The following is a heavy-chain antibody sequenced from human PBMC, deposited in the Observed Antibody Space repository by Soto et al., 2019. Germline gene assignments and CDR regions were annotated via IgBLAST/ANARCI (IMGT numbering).Heavy chain of an antibody. CDR2: ISDYTSNT. CDR1: GYTFTSYG. CDR3: ARDKKLITGWSFDY. V-gene: IGHV1-18*01. D-gene: IGHD6-19*01. J-gene: IGHJ4*02. Sequence: GASVKVSCKASGYTFTSYGISWVRQAPGQGLEWMGWISDYTSNTNYAQKVQGRITMTTDTSTSTAYMELRSLRFDDTAIYYCARDKKLITGWSFDYWGQGTLVTGSS.